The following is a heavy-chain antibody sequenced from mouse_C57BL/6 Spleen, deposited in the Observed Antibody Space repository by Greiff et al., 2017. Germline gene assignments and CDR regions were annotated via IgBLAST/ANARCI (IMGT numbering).Heavy chain of an antibody. J-gene: IGHJ4*01. CDR1: GYTFTDYY. Sequence: VQLQESGAELVRPGASVKLSCKASGYTFTDYYINWVKQRPGQGLEWIARIYPGSGNTYYNEKFKGKATLTAEKSSSTAYMQLSSLTSEDSAVYFCARGIYSNYEAMDYWGQGTSVTVSS. CDR2: IYPGSGNT. CDR3: ARGIYSNYEAMDY. D-gene: IGHD2-5*01. V-gene: IGHV1-76*01.